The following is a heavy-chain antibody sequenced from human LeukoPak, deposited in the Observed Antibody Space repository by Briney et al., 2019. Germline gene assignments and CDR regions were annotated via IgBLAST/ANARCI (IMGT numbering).Heavy chain of an antibody. CDR1: GGSFGGYY. CDR3: ARGGLIVVVPAARPNWFDP. V-gene: IGHV4-34*01. Sequence: SETLSLTCAVYGGSFGGYYWSWIRQPPGKGLEWIGEINHSGSTNYNPSLKSRVTISVDTSKNQFSLKLSSVTAADTAVYYCARGGLIVVVPAARPNWFDPWGQGTLVTVSS. CDR2: INHSGST. J-gene: IGHJ5*02. D-gene: IGHD2-2*01.